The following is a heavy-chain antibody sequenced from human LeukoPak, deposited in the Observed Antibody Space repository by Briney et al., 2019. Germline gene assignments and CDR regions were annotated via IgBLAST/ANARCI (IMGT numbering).Heavy chain of an antibody. CDR3: ARVDRTADCSSTSCYPDY. J-gene: IGHJ4*02. CDR2: ISYDGSNK. CDR1: GFTFSSYA. D-gene: IGHD2-2*01. V-gene: IGHV3-30*04. Sequence: PGGTLRLSCAASGFTFSSYAMHWVRQAPGKGLEWVAVISYDGSNKYYADSVKGRFTISRDNSKNTLYLQMNSMRAEDTAVYYCARVDRTADCSSTSCYPDYWGQGTLVTVSS.